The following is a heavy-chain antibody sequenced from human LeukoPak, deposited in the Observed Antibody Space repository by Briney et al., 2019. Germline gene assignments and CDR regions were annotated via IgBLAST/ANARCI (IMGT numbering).Heavy chain of an antibody. CDR3: ARGLLWLF. CDR1: GFTFSSYG. CDR2: IWYDGSNK. V-gene: IGHV3-33*01. J-gene: IGHJ4*02. Sequence: PGGSLSLSCAASGFTFSSYGMHWVRQVPGKGLEWVAVIWYDGSNKYHADSVKGRFTISRDNSNNTLYLQMNSLRAEDTAVYYCARGLLWLFGGQGTLVTVSS. D-gene: IGHD3-10*01.